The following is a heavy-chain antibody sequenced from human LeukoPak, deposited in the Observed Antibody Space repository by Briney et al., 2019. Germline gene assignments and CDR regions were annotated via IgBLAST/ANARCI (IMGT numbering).Heavy chain of an antibody. CDR1: GVTFSTYA. V-gene: IGHV3-23*01. CDR2: ISGSGGRT. J-gene: IGHJ4*02. Sequence: PGGSLRLSCAASGVTFSTYAMSWVRQAPGKGLEWVSAISGSGGRTFYADSVKGRFTISRDTSKNTVYLQMNSLKADDTAVYYCAKDRAYLFDSSGYYDNWGQGTLVTVSS. CDR3: AKDRAYLFDSSGYYDN. D-gene: IGHD3-22*01.